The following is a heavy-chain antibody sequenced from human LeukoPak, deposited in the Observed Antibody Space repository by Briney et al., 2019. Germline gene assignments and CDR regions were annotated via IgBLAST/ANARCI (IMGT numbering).Heavy chain of an antibody. D-gene: IGHD4-23*01. CDR1: RFTFSNYA. J-gene: IGHJ2*01. CDR3: AKLKDGGNYWYFDL. CDR2: ISVSGGST. Sequence: QPGGSLRLSCAASRFTFSNYAMTWVRQAPGKRLEWVSTISVSGGSTYYADSVKGRFTVSRDNSKSTLYLQVSSLRAEDTAVYYCAKLKDGGNYWYFDLWGRGTLVTVSS. V-gene: IGHV3-23*01.